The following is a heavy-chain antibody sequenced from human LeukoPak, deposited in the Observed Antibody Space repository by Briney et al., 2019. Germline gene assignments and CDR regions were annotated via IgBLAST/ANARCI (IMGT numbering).Heavy chain of an antibody. CDR2: IYSGGST. J-gene: IGHJ6*03. Sequence: PGGSLRLSCAASGFTVSSNYVSWARQAPGKGLEWVSVIYSGGSTYYADSVKGRFTISRDNSKNTLYLQMNSLRAEDTAVYYCASGSGSYRTPYYYMDVWGTGTTVTVSS. CDR1: GFTVSSNY. CDR3: ASGSGSYRTPYYYMDV. V-gene: IGHV3-53*01. D-gene: IGHD3-10*01.